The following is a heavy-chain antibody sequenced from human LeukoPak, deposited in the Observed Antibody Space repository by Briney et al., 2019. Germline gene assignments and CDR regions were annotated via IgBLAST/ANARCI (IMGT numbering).Heavy chain of an antibody. J-gene: IGHJ3*02. CDR3: ARGVAVVLGTDAFDI. D-gene: IGHD6-19*01. CDR1: GDSVSSNSAT. V-gene: IGHV6-1*01. Sequence: SQTLSLTCAISGDSVSSNSATWTWIRQSPSRGLEWLGRTYYRSKWYNDYAVSVKSRITINPDTSKNQFSLQLNSVTPEDTAVYYCARGVAVVLGTDAFDIWGQGTMVTVSS. CDR2: TYYRSKWYN.